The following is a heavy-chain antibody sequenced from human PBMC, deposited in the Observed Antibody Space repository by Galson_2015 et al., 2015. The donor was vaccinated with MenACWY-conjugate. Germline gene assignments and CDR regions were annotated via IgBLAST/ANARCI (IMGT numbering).Heavy chain of an antibody. D-gene: IGHD2-2*02. CDR2: IWYDGSNK. Sequence: SLRLSCAASGFTFSSYGMHWVRQAPGKGLEWVAVIWYDGSNKYYADSVKGRFTISRDNSKNTLYLQMNSLRAEDTAVYYCARDRIVVVPAAIPSTSYYYYGMDVWGQGTTVTVSS. CDR3: ARDRIVVVPAAIPSTSYYYYGMDV. V-gene: IGHV3-33*01. J-gene: IGHJ6*02. CDR1: GFTFSSYG.